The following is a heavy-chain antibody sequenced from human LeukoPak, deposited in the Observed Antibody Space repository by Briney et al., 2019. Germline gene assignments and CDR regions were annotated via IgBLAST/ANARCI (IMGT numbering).Heavy chain of an antibody. Sequence: ASVKVSCKASGYIFTGYYMHWVRQAPGQGLEWMGWMNPVTGDAGSTQKFQGRVTLTRDTSISTAYMELSSLTSDDTAFYYCARAPMGTAAFYWGQGTLVTVSS. CDR1: GYIFTGYY. V-gene: IGHV1-2*02. J-gene: IGHJ4*02. CDR2: MNPVTGDA. CDR3: ARAPMGTAAFY. D-gene: IGHD2-2*01.